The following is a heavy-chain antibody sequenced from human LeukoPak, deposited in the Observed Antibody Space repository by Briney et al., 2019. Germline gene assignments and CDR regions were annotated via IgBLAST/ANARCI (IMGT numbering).Heavy chain of an antibody. J-gene: IGHJ3*02. D-gene: IGHD5-24*01. V-gene: IGHV4-61*02. CDR1: GGSISSVGYY. CDR2: IYTSGST. Sequence: PSETLSLTCTVSGGSISSVGYYWSWIRQPAGKTLEWIGRIYTSGSTNYNPSLKSRVTISVDTSKNQFSLKLSSVTAADTAVYYCARVRDGYNDAYDIWGQGTMVTVSS. CDR3: ARVRDGYNDAYDI.